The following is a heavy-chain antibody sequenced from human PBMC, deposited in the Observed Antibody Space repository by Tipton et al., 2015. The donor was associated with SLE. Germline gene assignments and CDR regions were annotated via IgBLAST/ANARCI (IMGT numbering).Heavy chain of an antibody. D-gene: IGHD3-3*01. CDR3: ARDLGRFLEWLLCY. CDR1: GFTFSSYA. Sequence: SLRLSCAASGFTFSSYAMHWVRQAPGKGLEYVSAISSNGGSTYYANSVKGRFTISRDNSKNTLYLQMGSLRAEDMAVYYCARDLGRFLEWLLCYWGQGTLVTVSS. CDR2: ISSNGGST. J-gene: IGHJ4*02. V-gene: IGHV3-64*01.